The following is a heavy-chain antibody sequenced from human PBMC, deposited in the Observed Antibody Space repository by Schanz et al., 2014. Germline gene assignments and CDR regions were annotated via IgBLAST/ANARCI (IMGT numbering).Heavy chain of an antibody. CDR3: AGAAYCRGAGCALYYALDV. CDR1: GYTVSSNY. V-gene: IGHV3-53*01. CDR2: IYNGGGGRT. Sequence: VQLVESRGGVVQPGRSLRLSCAASGYTVSSNYMSWVRQAPGKGLEWVSVIYNGGGGRTYYADSVKGRFTISSDNSKNTVFLQMNSLRAEDTGVYYCAGAAYCRGAGCALYYALDVWGQGTTVTVSS. J-gene: IGHJ6*02. D-gene: IGHD2-15*01.